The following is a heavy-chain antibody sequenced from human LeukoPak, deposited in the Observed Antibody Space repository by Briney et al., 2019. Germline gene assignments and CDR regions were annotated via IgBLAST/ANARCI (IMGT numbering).Heavy chain of an antibody. Sequence: SETLSLTCAVYGGSFRGYYWSWIRQPPGKGWEGMGEINQSGSTKYNPSFESRVTISVDTSKNQLSLKLSSVTAADTAVYYCARGPGSGSYFAWFDPWGQGDLVTVSS. CDR1: GGSFRGYY. CDR2: INQSGST. J-gene: IGHJ5*02. D-gene: IGHD3-10*01. CDR3: ARGPGSGSYFAWFDP. V-gene: IGHV4-34*01.